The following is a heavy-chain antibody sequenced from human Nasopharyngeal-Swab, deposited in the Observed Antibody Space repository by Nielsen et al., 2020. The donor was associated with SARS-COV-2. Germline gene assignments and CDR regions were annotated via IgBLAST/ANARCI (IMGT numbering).Heavy chain of an antibody. CDR1: GYSFANYW. D-gene: IGHD1-14*01. J-gene: IGHJ3*02. Sequence: GESLKISCIGFGYSFANYWIGWVRQMPGKGLELVGIIYPGDSDTIHSPSFQGQVTISADKSISTAYLQWSSLKASDTAMYYCARGAPYLGNAFDIWGQGTMVTVSS. CDR2: IYPGDSDT. V-gene: IGHV5-51*01. CDR3: ARGAPYLGNAFDI.